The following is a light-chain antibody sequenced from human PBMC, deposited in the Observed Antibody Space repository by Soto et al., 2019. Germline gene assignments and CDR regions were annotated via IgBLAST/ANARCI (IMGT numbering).Light chain of an antibody. CDR1: QSVSTW. J-gene: IGKJ4*01. CDR3: HQFHEYPVT. V-gene: IGKV1-5*03. Sequence: DIQLTQSPSTLSASVGARVTITCRASQSVSTWLAWYQQKPGKAPKLLVHKASTLETGVQSRFIGSGSRTVFTRTSSGLQPDDAATYYCHQFHEYPVTFGGGTKVQ. CDR2: KAS.